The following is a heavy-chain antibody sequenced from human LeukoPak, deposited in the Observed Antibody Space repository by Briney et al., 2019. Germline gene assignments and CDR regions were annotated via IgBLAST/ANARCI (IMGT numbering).Heavy chain of an antibody. J-gene: IGHJ4*02. D-gene: IGHD3-22*01. CDR1: GFTFSSYS. CDR3: ARRLRHDNSGFDY. CDR2: ISSSSSYI. V-gene: IGHV3-21*04. Sequence: GGSLRLSCAASGFTFSSYSMNWVRQAPGKGLEWVSSISSSSSYIYYADSVKGRFTISRDNAKNSLYLQMNSLRAEDTAVYYRARRLRHDNSGFDYWGQGTLVTVSS.